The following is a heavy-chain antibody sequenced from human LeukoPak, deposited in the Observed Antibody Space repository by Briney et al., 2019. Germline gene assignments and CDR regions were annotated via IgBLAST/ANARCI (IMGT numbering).Heavy chain of an antibody. J-gene: IGHJ6*03. Sequence: ASVKVSCKASGYTFTSYAMNWVRQAPGQGLEWMGWINTNTGNPTYAQGFTGRFVFSLDTSVSTAYLQISSLKAEDTAVYYCAREAMVRDYYYYYYMDVWGKGTTVTVSS. V-gene: IGHV7-4-1*02. CDR2: INTNTGNP. CDR1: GYTFTSYA. CDR3: AREAMVRDYYYYYYMDV. D-gene: IGHD5-18*01.